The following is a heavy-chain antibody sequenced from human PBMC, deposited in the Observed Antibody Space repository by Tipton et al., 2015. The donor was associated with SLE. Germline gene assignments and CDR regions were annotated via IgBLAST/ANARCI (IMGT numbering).Heavy chain of an antibody. J-gene: IGHJ3*02. CDR1: GGSINSTYY. V-gene: IGHV4-39*07. Sequence: LRLSCTVSGGSINSTYYWGWIRQPPGKGLEWIGSIYYSGSTYYNPSLKSRVTISVDTSKNQFSLKLSSVTAADTAVYYCARDRDGDAFDIWGQGTMVTVSS. D-gene: IGHD3-10*01. CDR2: IYYSGST. CDR3: ARDRDGDAFDI.